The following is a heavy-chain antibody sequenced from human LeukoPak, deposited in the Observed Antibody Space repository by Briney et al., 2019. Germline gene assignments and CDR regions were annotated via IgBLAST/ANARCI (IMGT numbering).Heavy chain of an antibody. CDR2: ISYDGSNK. Sequence: PGGSLRLSCAVSGFTFSSYGMHWVRQALGRGVEWVAVISYDGSNKYYADSVKGRFSISRDSSKITLYLQMNSLTTEDTAVYYCARDSRYCSGGNCYSYYYYYGMDVWGQGATVTVSS. CDR1: GFTFSSYG. CDR3: ARDSRYCSGGNCYSYYYYYGMDV. V-gene: IGHV3-30*03. J-gene: IGHJ6*02. D-gene: IGHD2-15*01.